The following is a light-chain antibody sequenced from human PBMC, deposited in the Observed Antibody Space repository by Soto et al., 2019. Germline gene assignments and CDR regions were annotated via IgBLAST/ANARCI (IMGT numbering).Light chain of an antibody. CDR2: EVS. CDR1: SSDVGGYDY. CDR3: SSYAGSNKLV. V-gene: IGLV2-8*01. Sequence: QSALTQPPSASGSPGQSVTISCTGTSSDVGGYDYVSWYQQHPGKAPKLMIYEVSRRPSGVADRFSGSKSGNTASLTVSGLQAEDEADYYCSSYAGSNKLVFGGGTKVTVL. J-gene: IGLJ3*02.